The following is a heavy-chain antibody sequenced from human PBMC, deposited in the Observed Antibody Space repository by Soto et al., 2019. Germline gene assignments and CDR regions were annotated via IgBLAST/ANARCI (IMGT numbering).Heavy chain of an antibody. CDR3: ARPPPGYSSSWTGFDY. CDR2: INAGNGNT. Sequence: QVQLVQSGAEVKKPGASVKVSCKASGYTFTSYAMHWVRQARGQRLEWMGWINAGNGNTKYSQKFQGRVTITRDTSASTACMELSSLRSEDTAVYYCARPPPGYSSSWTGFDYWGQGTLVTVSS. J-gene: IGHJ4*02. CDR1: GYTFTSYA. D-gene: IGHD6-13*01. V-gene: IGHV1-3*01.